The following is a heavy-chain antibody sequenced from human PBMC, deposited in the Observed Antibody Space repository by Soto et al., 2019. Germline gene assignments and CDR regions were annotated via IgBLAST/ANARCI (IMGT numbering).Heavy chain of an antibody. Sequence: GESLKISCKGPGHLFNNHWIGWVRQTPWKGLEWMGLIFTRDSETKTSPSFQGHVSFSVDNSINTVYLQWTSLKATDTGIYFCARRYLDSGHGYELWGKGTLVNVSS. CDR1: GHLFNNHW. V-gene: IGHV5-51*01. J-gene: IGHJ4*02. D-gene: IGHD2-21*02. CDR3: ARRYLDSGHGYEL. CDR2: IFTRDSET.